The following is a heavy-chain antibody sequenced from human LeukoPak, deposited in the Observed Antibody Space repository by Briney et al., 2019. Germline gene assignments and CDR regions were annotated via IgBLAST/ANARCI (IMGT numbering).Heavy chain of an antibody. V-gene: IGHV3-48*03. CDR3: AREGYMATINY. D-gene: IGHD5-24*01. Sequence: GGSLRLSCAAAGFTFSRYEMNWVRQAPGKGLEWVSYISSSGSTIYYADSVKGRFTISRDNAKNSLYLQMNSLRAEDTAVYYCAREGYMATINYWGQGTLVTVSS. CDR1: GFTFSRYE. J-gene: IGHJ4*02. CDR2: ISSSGSTI.